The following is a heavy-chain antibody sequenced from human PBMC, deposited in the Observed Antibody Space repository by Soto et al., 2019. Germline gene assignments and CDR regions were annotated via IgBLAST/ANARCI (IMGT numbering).Heavy chain of an antibody. Sequence: QVQLVESGGGVVQPGRSLRLSCAASGFTFSSYAMHWVRQAPGKGLEWVAVISYDGSNKYYADSVKGRFTISRVNSKNTLYLQMNSLRAEDTAVYYCARGFGIAVAGHLGGYYGMDVWGQGTTVTVSS. CDR1: GFTFSSYA. CDR2: ISYDGSNK. CDR3: ARGFGIAVAGHLGGYYGMDV. D-gene: IGHD6-19*01. J-gene: IGHJ6*02. V-gene: IGHV3-30-3*01.